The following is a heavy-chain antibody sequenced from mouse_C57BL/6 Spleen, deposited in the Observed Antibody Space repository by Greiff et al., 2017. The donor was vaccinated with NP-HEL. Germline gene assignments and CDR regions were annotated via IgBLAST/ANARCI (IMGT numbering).Heavy chain of an antibody. J-gene: IGHJ2*01. CDR2: INPNNGGT. Sequence: VQLQQSGPELVKPGASVKIPCKASGYTFTDYNMDWVKQSHGKSLEWIGDINPNNGGTIYNQKFKGKATLTVDKSSSTAYMELRSLTSEDTAVYYCARKARYYGSSHPYYFDYWGQGTTLTVSS. CDR3: ARKARYYGSSHPYYFDY. D-gene: IGHD1-1*01. CDR1: GYTFTDYN. V-gene: IGHV1-18*01.